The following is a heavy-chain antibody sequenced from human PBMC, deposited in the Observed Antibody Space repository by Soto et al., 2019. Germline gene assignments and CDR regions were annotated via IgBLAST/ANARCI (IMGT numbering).Heavy chain of an antibody. CDR3: FHRPVLRWVGFDS. J-gene: IGHJ4*02. Sequence: QTTLKESGPTLVEPTQTLTLTCTFSELSLSTSGVGVGWIRQPPGKALDWLALIYWDDDRRYSPSLKIRLTIPQVASTTPVVLTMTNMDPVDTATYSGFHRPVLRWVGFDSWGQGTLVTVPS. CDR2: IYWDDDR. V-gene: IGHV2-5*02. D-gene: IGHD4-17*01. CDR1: ELSLSTSGVG.